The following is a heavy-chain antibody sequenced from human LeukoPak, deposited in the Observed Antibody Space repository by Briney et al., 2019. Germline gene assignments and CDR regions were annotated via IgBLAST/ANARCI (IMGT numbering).Heavy chain of an antibody. V-gene: IGHV1-69*05. J-gene: IGHJ4*02. Sequence: SVKVSCKASGGTFSSYAISWVRQAPGQGLEWMGGIIPIFGTANYAQKFQGRVTITTDESTSTAYMELSSLRSEDTAVCYCARDHWRGATRGFDYWGQGTLVTVSS. CDR3: ARDHWRGATRGFDY. CDR1: GGTFSSYA. D-gene: IGHD1-26*01. CDR2: IIPIFGTA.